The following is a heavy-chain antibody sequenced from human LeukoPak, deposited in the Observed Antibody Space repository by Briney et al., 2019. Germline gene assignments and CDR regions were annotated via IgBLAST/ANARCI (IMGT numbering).Heavy chain of an antibody. CDR2: IYHSGSS. J-gene: IGHJ4*02. V-gene: IGHV4-30-2*01. CDR3: VSAYCGGDCYHSLLTD. D-gene: IGHD2-21*02. CDR1: GVSVGTGGYS. Sequence: SETLSLTCAVSGVSVGTGGYSWNWVRQPSGKGLEWIGYIYHSGSSFYNPSLKSRLTIPMDRSKNQFSLKLSSVTAADTAVYYCVSAYCGGDCYHSLLTDWGQGALVTVSS.